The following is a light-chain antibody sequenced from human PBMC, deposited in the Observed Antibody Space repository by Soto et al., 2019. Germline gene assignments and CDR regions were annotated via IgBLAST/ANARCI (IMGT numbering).Light chain of an antibody. V-gene: IGKV3-15*01. CDR1: QSVSIP. CDR2: GAT. J-gene: IGKJ1*01. Sequence: EIVLTQSPATLSLSPGERATLSCRASQSVSIPLAWYQQKPGQAPRLLIHGATTRATGIPARFSGSGSGTEFTLTISSLQSEDFEVYYCQQYNNWPRTFDQGTKVDIK. CDR3: QQYNNWPRT.